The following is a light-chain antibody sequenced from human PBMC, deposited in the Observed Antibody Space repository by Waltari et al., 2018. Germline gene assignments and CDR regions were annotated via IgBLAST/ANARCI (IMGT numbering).Light chain of an antibody. CDR3: QQSYSSPRT. V-gene: IGKV1-39*01. J-gene: IGKJ1*01. Sequence: DIRMTQSPSSLSASVGDRVTITCRASQSISTVLNWYQHRPGKAPKLLIYGASNLQSGVPSRFSGSGSGRDFTLTISGLKPEDFATYYCQQSYSSPRTFGQGTKVEIK. CDR1: QSISTV. CDR2: GAS.